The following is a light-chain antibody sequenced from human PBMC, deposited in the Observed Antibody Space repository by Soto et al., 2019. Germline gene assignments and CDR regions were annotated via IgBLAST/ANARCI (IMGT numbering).Light chain of an antibody. CDR3: QQYGSSRLT. V-gene: IGKV3-20*01. CDR1: QSVTSSY. J-gene: IGKJ4*01. CDR2: GAS. Sequence: IVLTQSPGTLSLSAGERATLSCRASQSVTSSYLGWYQQKPGQAPRLLIYGASTRATGIPDRFSGSGSGTDFTLTISRLEPEDFAVYYCQQYGSSRLTFGGGTKVEIK.